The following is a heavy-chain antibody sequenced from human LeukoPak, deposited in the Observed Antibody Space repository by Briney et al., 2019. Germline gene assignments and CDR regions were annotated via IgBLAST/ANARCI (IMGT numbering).Heavy chain of an antibody. Sequence: SETLSLTCTVSGGSISSYYWSWIRQPAGKGLEWIGRIYTGGSTNYNPSLKSRVTISVDTSKNQFSLKLSSVTAADTAVYYCASERPGYSSSPFDYWGQGTLVTVSS. CDR3: ASERPGYSSSPFDY. CDR1: GGSISSYY. CDR2: IYTGGST. J-gene: IGHJ4*02. D-gene: IGHD6-13*01. V-gene: IGHV4-4*07.